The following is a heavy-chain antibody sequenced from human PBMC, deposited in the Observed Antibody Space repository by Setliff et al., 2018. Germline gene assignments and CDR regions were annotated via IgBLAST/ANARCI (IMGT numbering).Heavy chain of an antibody. V-gene: IGHV3-30*02. CDR3: AKNPSYRARSGLPSYFDY. D-gene: IGHD5-12*01. J-gene: IGHJ4*02. Sequence: PGGSLRLSCAASGFSFSSYGMHWVRQAPGKGLEGVAFIWYDGSNKYYTDSVKGRFTIFRDNSRNTLYLQMKSLRAEDTAVYYCAKNPSYRARSGLPSYFDYWGLGTLVTVSS. CDR1: GFSFSSYG. CDR2: IWYDGSNK.